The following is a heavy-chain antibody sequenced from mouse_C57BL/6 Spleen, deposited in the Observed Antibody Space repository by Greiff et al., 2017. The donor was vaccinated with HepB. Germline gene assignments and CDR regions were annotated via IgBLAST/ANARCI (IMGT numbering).Heavy chain of an antibody. J-gene: IGHJ4*01. CDR2: INPYNGGT. CDR1: GYTFTDYY. Sequence: EVQLQQSGPVLVKPGASVKMSCKASGYTFTDYYMNWVKQSHGKSLEWIGVINPYNGGTSYNQKFKGKATLTVDKSSSTAYMELNSLTSEDSAVYYCARRLTTVVGNYAMDYWGQGTSVTVSS. CDR3: ARRLTTVVGNYAMDY. D-gene: IGHD1-1*01. V-gene: IGHV1-19*01.